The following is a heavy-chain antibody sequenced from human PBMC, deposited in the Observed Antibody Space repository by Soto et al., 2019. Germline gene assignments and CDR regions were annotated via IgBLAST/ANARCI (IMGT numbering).Heavy chain of an antibody. V-gene: IGHV3-30*02. CDR2: IWYDGSNK. CDR3: AKDTYYHDSSGYYVFDC. Sequence: GGSLRLSCAASGFTFSSYGMHWVRQAPGKGLEWVAVIWYDGSNKYYTESVRGRFTISRDNSRNTLDLQMNSLRAEDTAVYYCAKDTYYHDSSGYYVFDCWGQGTLVTV. CDR1: GFTFSSYG. D-gene: IGHD3-22*01. J-gene: IGHJ4*02.